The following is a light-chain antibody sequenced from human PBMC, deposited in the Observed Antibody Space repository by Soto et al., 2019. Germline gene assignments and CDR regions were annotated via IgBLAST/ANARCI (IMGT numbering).Light chain of an antibody. CDR1: QSISSW. V-gene: IGKV1-5*03. CDR3: QQYNSYPLT. Sequence: DIQMTQSPSTLSSSLGDRVTITCRASQSISSWFAWYRQKPGKAPKLLIYKASSLESGVPSRFSGSGSGTEFTLTISSLQPDDFATYYCQQYNSYPLTFGGGTKVDI. CDR2: KAS. J-gene: IGKJ4*01.